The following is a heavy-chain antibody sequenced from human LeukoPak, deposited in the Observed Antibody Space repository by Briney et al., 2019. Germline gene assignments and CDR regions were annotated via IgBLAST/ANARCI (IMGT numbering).Heavy chain of an antibody. J-gene: IGHJ3*02. CDR3: ARRVNLGYCSSTSCYTDAFDI. CDR2: INSDGSST. D-gene: IGHD2-2*02. CDR1: GFTFSSYW. Sequence: GGSLRLSCAASGFTFSSYWMHWVRKAPGKGLVWVSRINSDGSSTSYADSVKRRFPTSRDNAKNTLYLQMNSLRAEDTAVYYCARRVNLGYCSSTSCYTDAFDIWGQGTMVTVSS. V-gene: IGHV3-74*01.